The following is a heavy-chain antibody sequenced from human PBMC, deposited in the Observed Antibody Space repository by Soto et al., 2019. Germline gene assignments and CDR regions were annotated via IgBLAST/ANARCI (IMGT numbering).Heavy chain of an antibody. CDR1: GFTFISYG. Sequence: GGSLRLSCAASGFTFISYGMHWVRQAPGKGLEWVAVIWYDGSNKYYADSVKGRFTISRDNSKNTLYLQMNSLRAEDTAVYYCARAHCTNGVCHYYFDYWGQGTLVTVSS. CDR2: IWYDGSNK. CDR3: ARAHCTNGVCHYYFDY. J-gene: IGHJ4*02. D-gene: IGHD2-8*01. V-gene: IGHV3-33*01.